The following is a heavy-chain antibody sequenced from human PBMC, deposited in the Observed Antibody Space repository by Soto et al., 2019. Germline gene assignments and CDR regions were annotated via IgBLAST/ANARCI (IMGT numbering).Heavy chain of an antibody. V-gene: IGHV4-59*08. CDR1: GGSISSYY. Sequence: PSETLSLTCTVSGGSISSYYWSWIRQPPGKGLEWIGYNHYSGSANYNPSLRSRVTISVDTSKNHFSLKLNSVTAADTAVYYCARLCTSTTSDASWFDPGDQEALITISS. D-gene: IGHD2-2*01. J-gene: IGHJ5*02. CDR2: NHYSGSA. CDR3: ARLCTSTTSDASWFDP.